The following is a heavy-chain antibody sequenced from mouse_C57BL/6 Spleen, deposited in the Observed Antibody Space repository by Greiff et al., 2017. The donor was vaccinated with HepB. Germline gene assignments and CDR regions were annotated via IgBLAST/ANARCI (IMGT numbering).Heavy chain of an antibody. CDR2: ISDGGSYT. V-gene: IGHV5-4*01. J-gene: IGHJ3*01. CDR1: GFTFSSYA. Sequence: EVQGVESGGGLVKPGGSLKLSCAASGFTFSSYAMSWVRQTPEKRLEWVATISDGGSYTYYPDNVKGRFTISRDNAKNNLYLQMSHLKSEDTAMYYCARGGGRKADWGQGTLVTVSA. D-gene: IGHD1-1*02. CDR3: ARGGGRKAD.